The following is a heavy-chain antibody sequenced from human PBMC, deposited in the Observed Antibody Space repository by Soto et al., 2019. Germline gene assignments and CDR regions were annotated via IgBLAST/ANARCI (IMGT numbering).Heavy chain of an antibody. D-gene: IGHD2-2*01. CDR2: IYYSGST. Sequence: QVQLQESGPGLVKPSQTLSLTCTVSGGSISSGDYYWSWIRQPPGKGLEWIGYIYYSGSTYYNPSLKSRVTISVDTSKNQFSLKVSSVTAADTAVYYCARDRGIVLVPAASDYYYGMDVWGQGTTVTVSS. J-gene: IGHJ6*02. CDR3: ARDRGIVLVPAASDYYYGMDV. V-gene: IGHV4-30-4*01. CDR1: GGSISSGDYY.